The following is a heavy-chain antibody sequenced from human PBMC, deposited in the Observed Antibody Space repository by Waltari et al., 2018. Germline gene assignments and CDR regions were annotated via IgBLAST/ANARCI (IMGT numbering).Heavy chain of an antibody. V-gene: IGHV4-30-2*01. CDR2: IYHRGSS. Sequence: QLQLQESGSGLVKPSQTLSLTCAVSGGSISSGGYCWSWIRQPPGKGLEWIGFIYHRGSSYYNPSLRSRVPISVDGSKNQFSLQLTSVTAADTAVYYCARGLAEDDRDYSNYMDVWGIGATVTVSS. CDR3: ARGLAEDDRDYSNYMDV. J-gene: IGHJ6*03. D-gene: IGHD1-1*01. CDR1: GGSISSGGYC.